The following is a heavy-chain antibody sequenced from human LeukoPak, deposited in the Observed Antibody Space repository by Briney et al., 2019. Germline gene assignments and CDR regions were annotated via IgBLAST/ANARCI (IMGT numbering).Heavy chain of an antibody. J-gene: IGHJ5*02. CDR1: GFTFSSYW. CDR3: ARDRQYYDSSGYYWGSWFDP. D-gene: IGHD3-22*01. Sequence: GGSLRLSCAASGFTFSSYWMHWVRQAPGKGLVWVSRIKSDGSTKSYADSVKGRFTISRDNAKNSLYLQMNGLRAEDTAVYYCARDRQYYDSSGYYWGSWFDPWGQGTLVTVSS. CDR2: IKSDGSTK. V-gene: IGHV3-74*01.